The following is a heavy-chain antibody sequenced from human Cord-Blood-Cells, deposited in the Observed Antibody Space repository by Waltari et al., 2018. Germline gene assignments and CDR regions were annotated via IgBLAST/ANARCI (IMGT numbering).Heavy chain of an antibody. CDR2: IYHSGST. CDR3: ARVGAYCSGGSCYSDY. V-gene: IGHV4-38-2*01. D-gene: IGHD2-15*01. CDR1: GYSISSGYY. Sequence: QVQLQESGPGLVKPSETLSLTCAVSGYSISSGYYWGWIRQPRGKGLEWIGSIYHSGSTSYNPSLKSRVTISVDTSKNPFSLKLSSVTAADTAVYYCARVGAYCSGGSCYSDYWGQGTLVTVSS. J-gene: IGHJ4*02.